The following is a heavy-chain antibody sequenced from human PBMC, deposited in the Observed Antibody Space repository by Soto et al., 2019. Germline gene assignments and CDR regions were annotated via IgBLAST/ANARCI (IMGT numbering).Heavy chain of an antibody. V-gene: IGHV3-33*01. CDR2: IWYDGSNK. CDR3: ARDAGDGLYFDY. D-gene: IGHD2-21*02. Sequence: GGSLRLSCAASGFTFSSYGMHWVRQAPGKGLEWVAVIWYDGSNKYYADSVKGRFTISRDNSKNALYLQMNSLRAEDTAVYYCARDAGDGLYFDYWGQGTLVTVSS. J-gene: IGHJ4*02. CDR1: GFTFSSYG.